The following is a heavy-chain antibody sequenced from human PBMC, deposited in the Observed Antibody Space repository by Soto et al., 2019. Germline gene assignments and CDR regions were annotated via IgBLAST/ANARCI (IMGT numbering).Heavy chain of an antibody. V-gene: IGHV1-69*04. CDR3: ARDNSGSYMGLYYYGMDV. CDR2: IIPILGIA. J-gene: IGHJ6*02. D-gene: IGHD1-26*01. Sequence: GASVKVSCKASGGTFSSYTISWVRQAPGQGLEWKGRIIPILGIANYAQKFQGRITITADKSTSTAYMELSSLRSEDTAVYYCARDNSGSYMGLYYYGMDVWGQGTTVTVSS. CDR1: GGTFSSYT.